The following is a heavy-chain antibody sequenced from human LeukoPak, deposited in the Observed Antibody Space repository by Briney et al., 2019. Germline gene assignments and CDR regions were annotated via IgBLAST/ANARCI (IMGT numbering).Heavy chain of an antibody. CDR2: ISGSGGST. CDR3: ARDSHDRSRYYYGMDV. V-gene: IGHV3-23*01. Sequence: GGSLRLSCAASGSTFSSYAMSWVRQAPGKGLEWVSAISGSGGSTYYADSVKGRFTISRDNSKNTLYLQMNSLRAEDTAVYYCARDSHDRSRYYYGMDVWGQGTTVTVSS. J-gene: IGHJ6*02. CDR1: GSTFSSYA.